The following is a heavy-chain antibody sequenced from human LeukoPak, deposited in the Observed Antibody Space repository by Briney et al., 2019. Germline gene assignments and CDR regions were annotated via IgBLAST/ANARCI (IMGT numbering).Heavy chain of an antibody. CDR2: ISAYNGNT. CDR1: GYTFTSYG. CDR3: ARGLRPFIAAAGAGTYGMDV. D-gene: IGHD6-13*01. V-gene: IGHV1-18*01. Sequence: GASVKVSCKASGYTFTSYGISWVRQAPGQGLEWMGWISAYNGNTNYAQKLQGRVTMTTDTSTSTAYMELRSLRSDDTAVYYCARGLRPFIAAAGAGTYGMDVWGQGTTVTVSS. J-gene: IGHJ6*02.